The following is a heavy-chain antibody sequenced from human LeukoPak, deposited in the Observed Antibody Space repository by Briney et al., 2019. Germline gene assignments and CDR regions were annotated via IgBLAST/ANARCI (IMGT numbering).Heavy chain of an antibody. CDR1: GGSISSGDYY. CDR3: ARGPDSSGYYYFDC. D-gene: IGHD3-22*01. J-gene: IGHJ4*02. V-gene: IGHV4-30-4*01. CDR2: IYHSGST. Sequence: PSETLSLTCTVSGGSISSGDYYWSWIRQPPGKGLEWIGYIYHSGSTYYNPSLKSRVTISVDTSKNQFSLKLSSVTAADTAVYYCARGPDSSGYYYFDCWGQGTLVTVSS.